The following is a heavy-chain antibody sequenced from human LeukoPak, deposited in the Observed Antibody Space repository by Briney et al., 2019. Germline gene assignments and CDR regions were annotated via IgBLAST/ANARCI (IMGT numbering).Heavy chain of an antibody. CDR1: GYTFTSYY. D-gene: IGHD3-3*01. J-gene: IGHJ4*02. CDR2: INPSGGST. V-gene: IGHV1-46*01. CDR3: ARNLRRVTIFGVVRLAPVY. Sequence: ASVKVSCTASGYTFTSYYMHWVRQAPGQGLEWMGIINPSGGSTSYAQKFQGRVTMTRDTSTSTVYMELSSLRSEDTAVYYCARNLRRVTIFGVVRLAPVYWGQGTLVTVSS.